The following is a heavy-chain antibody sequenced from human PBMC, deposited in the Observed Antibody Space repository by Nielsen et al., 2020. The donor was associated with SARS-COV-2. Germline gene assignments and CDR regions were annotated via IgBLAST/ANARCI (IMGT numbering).Heavy chain of an antibody. V-gene: IGHV3-7*03. CDR2: IKQDGSEK. CDR1: GFTFSSYW. D-gene: IGHD4-11*01. CDR3: ARGDYSYYHYGMDV. Sequence: GGSLRLSCAASGFTFSSYWMSWVRQAPGKGLEWVANIKQDGSEKFYVDSVKGRFTISRDNAKNSLYLQMNSLRAEDTAVYYCARGDYSYYHYGMDVWGQGTTVTVSS. J-gene: IGHJ6*02.